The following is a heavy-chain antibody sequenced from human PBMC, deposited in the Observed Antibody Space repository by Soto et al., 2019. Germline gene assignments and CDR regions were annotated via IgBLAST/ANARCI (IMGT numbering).Heavy chain of an antibody. CDR3: ARGKDYYDSSAPGY. V-gene: IGHV1-46*01. CDR1: GYTFTSYY. Sequence: ASVKVSSKASGYTFTSYYGNCARQAPGQGLEWMGVFNPGAGSASYAEEFQGRVTMTSDTSTSTVYMDLSSLRSEDTAVYYCARGKDYYDSSAPGYWGQGTLVTVSS. J-gene: IGHJ4*02. D-gene: IGHD3-22*01. CDR2: FNPGAGSA.